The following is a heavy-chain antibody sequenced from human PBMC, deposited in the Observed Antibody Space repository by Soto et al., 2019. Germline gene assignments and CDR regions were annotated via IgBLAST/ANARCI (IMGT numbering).Heavy chain of an antibody. Sequence: QVQLKESGPGLVKPSQTLSLTCSVSGGSIGSGDYYWSWVRQSPGNGLEWIGYIYYTGNTYYNPSLGSRVTFSVDTSQNQLSLRLSDVTVADTAVYYCARDSRRRADSGTRPLYYFDYWGQGTLVTVSS. CDR2: IYYTGNT. V-gene: IGHV4-30-4*01. CDR1: GGSIGSGDYY. CDR3: ARDSRRRADSGTRPLYYFDY. J-gene: IGHJ4*02. D-gene: IGHD1-26*01.